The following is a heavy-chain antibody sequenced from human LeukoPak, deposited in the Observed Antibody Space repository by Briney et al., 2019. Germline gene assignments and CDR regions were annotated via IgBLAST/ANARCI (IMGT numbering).Heavy chain of an antibody. Sequence: GGSLRLSCAASGFTFSSYAMSWVRQAPGKGLEWVSAISGSGGSTYYADSVKGRFTISRDNAKNSLYLQMNSLRAEDTAVYYCARAHSSSFDYWGQGTLVTVSS. CDR2: ISGSGGST. CDR1: GFTFSSYA. V-gene: IGHV3-23*01. D-gene: IGHD6-13*01. CDR3: ARAHSSSFDY. J-gene: IGHJ4*02.